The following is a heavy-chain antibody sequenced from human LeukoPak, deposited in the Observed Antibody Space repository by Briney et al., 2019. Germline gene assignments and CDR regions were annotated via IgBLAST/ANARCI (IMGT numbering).Heavy chain of an antibody. CDR1: AGSIGKDF. CDR2: ILYTGST. V-gene: IGHV4-59*01. J-gene: IGHJ5*02. Sequence: PSETLSLTCTVSAGSIGKDFWSWIRQSPGKGLEWIGYILYTGSTHYNPSFESRVTISVDTSKNQFSLQLTSVTAADTAIYYCARTEYNWFDPWGQGILVTASS. CDR3: ARTEYNWFDP.